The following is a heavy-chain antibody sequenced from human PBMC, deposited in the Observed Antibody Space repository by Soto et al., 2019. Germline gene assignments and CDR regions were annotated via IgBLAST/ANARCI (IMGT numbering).Heavy chain of an antibody. Sequence: QVQLVQSGAEVKNPGASVKVSCKASGYTFTDYGISWVRQAPGQGLEWMGWISTHNGDTKYARNLQGRLIMTTDTSTTTAYMELTSLRSDDTAVYYSAREYCISTSCYGSDFWGRGTLVTVSS. CDR3: AREYCISTSCYGSDF. CDR1: GYTFTDYG. CDR2: ISTHNGDT. J-gene: IGHJ4*02. D-gene: IGHD2-2*01. V-gene: IGHV1-18*01.